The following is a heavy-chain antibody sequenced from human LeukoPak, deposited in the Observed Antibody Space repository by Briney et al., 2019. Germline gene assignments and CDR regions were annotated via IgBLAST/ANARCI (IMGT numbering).Heavy chain of an antibody. D-gene: IGHD3-22*01. J-gene: IGHJ4*02. V-gene: IGHV4-59*08. Sequence: SETLSLTCTVSGGSISSYYWSWIRQPPGKGLEWIGYIYYSGSTNYNPSLKSRVTISVDTSKNQFSLKLSSVTAADTAVYYCARGGGRVVVAYWGQGTLVTVSS. CDR1: GGSISSYY. CDR3: ARGGGRVVVAY. CDR2: IYYSGST.